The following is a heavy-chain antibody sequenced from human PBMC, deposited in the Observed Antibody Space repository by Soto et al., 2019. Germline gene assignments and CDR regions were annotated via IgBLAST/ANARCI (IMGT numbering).Heavy chain of an antibody. J-gene: IGHJ4*02. V-gene: IGHV3-20*04. CDR3: ARLYSSAWYGPGRY. D-gene: IGHD6-19*01. CDR1: GFTFSSYG. CDR2: INWNGGST. Sequence: PGGSLRLSCAASGFTFSSYGMSWVRQAPGKGLEWVSGINWNGGSTGYADSVKGRFTISRDNAKNSLYLQMNSLRAEDTALYYCARLYSSAWYGPGRYWGQGTLVTVSS.